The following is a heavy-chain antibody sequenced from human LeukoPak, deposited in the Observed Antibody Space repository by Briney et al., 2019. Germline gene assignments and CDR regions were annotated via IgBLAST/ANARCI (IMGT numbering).Heavy chain of an antibody. CDR3: ARDWAYCSSTSCYSDY. CDR2: ISSSSSYI. Sequence: PEGSLRLSCAASGFTFSSYSMNWVRQAPGKGLEWVSSISSSSSYIYYADSVKGRFTISRDNAKNSLYLQMNSLRAEDTAVYYCARDWAYCSSTSCYSDYWGQGTLVTVSS. D-gene: IGHD2-2*01. CDR1: GFTFSSYS. V-gene: IGHV3-21*01. J-gene: IGHJ4*02.